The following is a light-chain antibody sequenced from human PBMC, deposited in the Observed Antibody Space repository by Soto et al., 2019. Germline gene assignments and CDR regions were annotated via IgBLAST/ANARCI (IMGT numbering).Light chain of an antibody. Sequence: ETVMTQSPPTLSLSPGERATLSCRASQGISTNLAWYQQKPGLAPRLLLYDASARAADNRDRFSGSGSGTEFTLTFGSVQSEDSAVYYCQQYNAWPRTFGQGNKVEIK. CDR3: QQYNAWPRT. V-gene: IGKV3-15*01. J-gene: IGKJ1*01. CDR2: DAS. CDR1: QGISTN.